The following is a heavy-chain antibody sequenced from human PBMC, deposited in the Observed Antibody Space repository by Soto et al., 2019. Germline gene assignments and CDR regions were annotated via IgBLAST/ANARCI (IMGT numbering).Heavy chain of an antibody. CDR3: ARWVEVSLDYFDS. J-gene: IGHJ4*02. Sequence: SETLSLTCTVSGGSISSGDYYWSWIRQHPGKGLEWIGHAFHSGRTHFNPSLSSRATISVDTSKNQFSLYLRSVTAADTAVYYCARWVEVSLDYFDSWGQGIPVTVSS. V-gene: IGHV4-31*03. CDR2: AFHSGRT. D-gene: IGHD1-1*01. CDR1: GGSISSGDYY.